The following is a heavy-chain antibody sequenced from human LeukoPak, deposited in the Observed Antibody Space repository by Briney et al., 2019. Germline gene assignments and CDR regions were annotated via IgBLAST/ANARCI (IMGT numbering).Heavy chain of an antibody. Sequence: GGSLRLSCAASGFTFSSYAMSWVRQAPGKGLEWVSAISGSGGSTYYADSVKGRFTISRDNSKNTLYLQMNSLRAEDTAVYYCAKAPGATSVGNWFDPWGQGALVTVSS. D-gene: IGHD2-8*02. CDR2: ISGSGGST. V-gene: IGHV3-23*01. J-gene: IGHJ5*02. CDR1: GFTFSSYA. CDR3: AKAPGATSVGNWFDP.